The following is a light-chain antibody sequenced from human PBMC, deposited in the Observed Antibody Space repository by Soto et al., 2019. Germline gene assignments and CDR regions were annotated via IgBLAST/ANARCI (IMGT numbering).Light chain of an antibody. V-gene: IGKV1-5*01. CDR3: HQYNSYFQT. J-gene: IGKJ1*01. CDR1: QNINNW. CDR2: DAS. Sequence: DIEMTQSPSSLSASVGDRVTITCRASQNINNWLAWYQQKPGKAPKLLIYDASSLESGVPSRFSGSAAGTDSTLSISSLQPDDFATYYCHQYNSYFQTFGQGTKGDIK.